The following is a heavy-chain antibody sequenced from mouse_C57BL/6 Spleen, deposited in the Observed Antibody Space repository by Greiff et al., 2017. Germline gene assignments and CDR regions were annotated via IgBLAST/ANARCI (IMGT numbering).Heavy chain of an antibody. V-gene: IGHV5-4*03. J-gene: IGHJ3*01. CDR2: ISDGGSYT. D-gene: IGHD2-2*01. CDR3: ARVPYGYDGAWFAY. Sequence: EVKLMESGGGLVKPGGSLKLSCAASGFTFSSYAMSWVRQTPEKRLEWVATISDGGSYTYYPDNVKGRFTISRDNAKNNLYLQMSHLKSEDTAMYYCARVPYGYDGAWFAYWGQGTLVTVSA. CDR1: GFTFSSYA.